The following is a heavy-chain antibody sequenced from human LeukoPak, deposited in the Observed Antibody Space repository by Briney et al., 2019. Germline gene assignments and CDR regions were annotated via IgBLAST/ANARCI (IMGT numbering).Heavy chain of an antibody. J-gene: IGHJ4*02. CDR2: INWNGGST. V-gene: IGHV3-20*04. Sequence: PGGSLRLSCAASGFTFDDYGMSWVRQAPGKGLEWVSGINWNGGSTGYADSVKGRFTISGDNSKNTLYLQMNSLRAEDTAFYYCAKVPLSAGGWYEYWGQGTLVTVSS. D-gene: IGHD6-19*01. CDR3: AKVPLSAGGWYEY. CDR1: GFTFDDYG.